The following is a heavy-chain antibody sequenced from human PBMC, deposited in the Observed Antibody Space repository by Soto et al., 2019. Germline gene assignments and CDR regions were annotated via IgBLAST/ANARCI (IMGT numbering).Heavy chain of an antibody. V-gene: IGHV1-18*01. Sequence: QVQLVQSGAEVKKPGASVKVSCKASGYTFPSYGISWVRQDPGQGLEWMGWISAYNGNTNFAQKLQGRVPMTTDTSTSTVHMELRNLTADETAVYYCARDSPASYSSSPSAHYYGIDVWGQGTTGTGS. CDR1: GYTFPSYG. J-gene: IGHJ6*02. CDR2: ISAYNGNT. CDR3: ARDSPASYSSSPSAHYYGIDV. D-gene: IGHD6-6*01.